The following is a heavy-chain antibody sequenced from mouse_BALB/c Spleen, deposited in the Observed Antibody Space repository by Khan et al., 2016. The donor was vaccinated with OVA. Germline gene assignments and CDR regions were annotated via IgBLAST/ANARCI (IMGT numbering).Heavy chain of an antibody. CDR1: GFSLTRYN. J-gene: IGHJ4*01. Sequence: QVRLQQSGPGLVAPSQSLSITCTVSGFSLTRYNIHWVRQPPGKGLEWLGMIWGGGGTDYNSTLKSRLSISKDNSKSQVFLKMNSLQTDDTAMYYCASSYCNYDGYYGIDYWGQGTSVTVSS. CDR3: ASSYCNYDGYYGIDY. V-gene: IGHV2-6-4*01. D-gene: IGHD2-1*01. CDR2: IWGGGGT.